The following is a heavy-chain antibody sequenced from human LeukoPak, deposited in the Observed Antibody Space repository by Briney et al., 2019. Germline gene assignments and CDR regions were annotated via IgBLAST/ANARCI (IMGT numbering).Heavy chain of an antibody. CDR2: INHSGST. CDR1: GGSFSGYY. Sequence: SETLSLTCAVYGGSFSGYYWSWIRQPPGKGLEWIGEINHSGSTNYNPSLKSRVTISVDTSKNQFSLKLSSVTAADTAVYYCARELRVEQQLLVWFDPWGQGTLVTVSS. D-gene: IGHD6-13*01. CDR3: ARELRVEQQLLVWFDP. J-gene: IGHJ5*02. V-gene: IGHV4-34*01.